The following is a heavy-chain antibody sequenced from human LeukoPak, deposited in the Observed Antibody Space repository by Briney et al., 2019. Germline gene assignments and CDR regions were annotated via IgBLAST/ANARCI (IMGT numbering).Heavy chain of an antibody. J-gene: IGHJ3*02. CDR1: GYTFTSYG. CDR3: ARVGSADYGDYRGAFDI. Sequence: ASVKVSCKASGYTFTSYGISWVRQAPGQGLEWMGWISAYNGNTNYAQKLQGRVTMTTDTSTSTAYMERRSLRSDDTAVYYCARVGSADYGDYRGAFDIWGQGTMVTVSS. V-gene: IGHV1-18*04. D-gene: IGHD4-17*01. CDR2: ISAYNGNT.